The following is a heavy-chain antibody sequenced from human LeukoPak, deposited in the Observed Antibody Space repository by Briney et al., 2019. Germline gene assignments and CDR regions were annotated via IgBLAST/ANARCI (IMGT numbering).Heavy chain of an antibody. V-gene: IGHV1-24*01. CDR1: GYTLTELS. D-gene: IGHD5-24*01. CDR3: ARESGRDGYNLKRRNPARAFDI. J-gene: IGHJ3*02. Sequence: PGASVKVSCKVSGYTLTELSMHWVRQAPGKGLEWMGGFDAEDGEIIYAQKLQGRVTMTEDTSTDTAYMDLSSLRSEDTAVYYCARESGRDGYNLKRRNPARAFDIWGQGTMVTVSS. CDR2: FDAEDGEI.